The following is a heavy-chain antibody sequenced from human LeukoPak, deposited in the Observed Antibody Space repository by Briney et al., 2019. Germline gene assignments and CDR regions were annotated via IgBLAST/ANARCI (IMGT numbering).Heavy chain of an antibody. J-gene: IGHJ5*02. CDR1: GGSFRSGSYY. V-gene: IGHV4-61*02. CDR2: IYNSENT. D-gene: IGHD5-18*01. Sequence: SETLSLTCTVSGGSFRSGSYYWSWIRQPAGKGLEWIGRIYNSENTDYNPSLKSRVTISVDTSKNLFSLNLSSVTAADTAVYYCARHRITARYSYGRYNWFDPWGQGTLVTVSS. CDR3: ARHRITARYSYGRYNWFDP.